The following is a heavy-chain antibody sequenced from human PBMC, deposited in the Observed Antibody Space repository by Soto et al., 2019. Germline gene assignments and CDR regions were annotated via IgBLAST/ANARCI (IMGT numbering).Heavy chain of an antibody. CDR3: ARPMINTYYYDSSGYYAFDI. J-gene: IGHJ3*02. Sequence: GESLKISCKGSGYSFTSYWIGWVRQMPGKGLEWMGIIYPGDSDTRYSPSFQGQVTISADKSISTVYLQWSSLKASATAMYYCARPMINTYYYDSSGYYAFDIWGQGTMVTVSS. V-gene: IGHV5-51*01. D-gene: IGHD3-22*01. CDR2: IYPGDSDT. CDR1: GYSFTSYW.